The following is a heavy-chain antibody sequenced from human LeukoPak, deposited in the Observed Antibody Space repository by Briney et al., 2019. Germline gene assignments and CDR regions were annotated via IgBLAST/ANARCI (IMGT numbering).Heavy chain of an antibody. V-gene: IGHV3-23*01. Sequence: GGSLRLSYAASGFTFSDFPMIWVRQAPGKGLEWVSSIFPSSGEIHYADSVKGRFTISRDNSRSTLSLQMDSLRAEDTATYYCATYRQIEVPFEFWGQGTLVTVSS. D-gene: IGHD1-1*01. CDR3: ATYRQIEVPFEF. CDR2: IFPSSGEI. CDR1: GFTFSDFP. J-gene: IGHJ4*02.